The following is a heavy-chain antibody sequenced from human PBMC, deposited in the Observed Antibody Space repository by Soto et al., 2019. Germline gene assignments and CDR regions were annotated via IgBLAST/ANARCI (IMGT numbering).Heavy chain of an antibody. Sequence: ASVKVSCKASGYTFTSYDINWVRQATGQGLEWMGWMNPNSGNTGYAQKFQGRVTMTRNTSISTAYMELSSLRSEETAVYYCARHPPLYCTNGVCYDTADYYYMDVWGKGTTVTVSS. CDR1: GYTFTSYD. CDR3: ARHPPLYCTNGVCYDTADYYYMDV. J-gene: IGHJ6*03. D-gene: IGHD2-8*01. V-gene: IGHV1-8*01. CDR2: MNPNSGNT.